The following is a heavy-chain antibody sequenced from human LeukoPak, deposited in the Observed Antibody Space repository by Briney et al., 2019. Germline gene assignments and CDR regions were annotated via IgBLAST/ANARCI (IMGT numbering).Heavy chain of an antibody. CDR1: GFTFDDYA. Sequence: LRLSCAASGFTFDDYAMHWVRQAPGKGLEWVSTISWNSGSIGYADSVKGRFTISRDNSKNTLYLQMNSLRAEDTAVYYCAKVASGYSSGEFDYWGQGTLVTVSS. V-gene: IGHV3-9*01. J-gene: IGHJ4*02. D-gene: IGHD6-19*01. CDR3: AKVASGYSSGEFDY. CDR2: ISWNSGSI.